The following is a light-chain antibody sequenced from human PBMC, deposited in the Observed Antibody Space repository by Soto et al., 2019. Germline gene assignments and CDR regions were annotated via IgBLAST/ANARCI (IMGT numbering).Light chain of an antibody. J-gene: IGKJ1*01. CDR3: QQFDSSVT. Sequence: EIVLTQSPGSLSLSPGERATLSCRASQSVSSTFFAWYQQRPGQAPRLLMYGASCRATGIPERFSGSGSGTDFTLTIRRLEPEDFAVYYCQQFDSSVTFGQGTKVEIK. V-gene: IGKV3-20*01. CDR1: QSVSSTF. CDR2: GAS.